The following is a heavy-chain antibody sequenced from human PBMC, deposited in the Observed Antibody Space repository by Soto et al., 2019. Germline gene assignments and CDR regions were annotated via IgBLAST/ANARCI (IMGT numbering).Heavy chain of an antibody. CDR2: IYPGDSDT. D-gene: IGHD3-10*01. CDR3: ARHSFYYGSGRYYYWFDP. J-gene: IGHJ5*02. CDR1: GYSFTNYW. V-gene: IGHV5-51*01. Sequence: GESLKISCKGSGYSFTNYWIGWVRQMPGKGLEWMGIIYPGDSDTRYSPSFQGQVTISADKSISTAYLQWGSLKASDTAMYYCARHSFYYGSGRYYYWFDPWGQGTLVTVSS.